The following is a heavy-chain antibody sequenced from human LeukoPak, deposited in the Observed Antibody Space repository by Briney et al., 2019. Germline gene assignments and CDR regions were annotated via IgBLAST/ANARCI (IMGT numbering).Heavy chain of an antibody. D-gene: IGHD5-24*01. Sequence: GGSLRLSCAASGFSNSALNWVRQAPGQGLEWISTISNTGVATYYADSVKGRFTISRDTFRNTLLLQMNSLRADDTAVYYCVKSAGKDGYRDVLDIWGQGTVVTVSS. CDR2: ISNTGVAT. CDR3: VKSAGKDGYRDVLDI. V-gene: IGHV3-23*05. CDR1: GFSNSA. J-gene: IGHJ3*02.